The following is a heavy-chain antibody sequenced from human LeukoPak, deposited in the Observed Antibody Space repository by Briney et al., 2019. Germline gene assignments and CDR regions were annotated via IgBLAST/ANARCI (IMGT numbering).Heavy chain of an antibody. CDR2: ISGSGGST. J-gene: IGHJ4*02. Sequence: TGGSLRLSCAASGFTFSSYAMSWARQAPGKGLEWVSAISGSGGSTYYADSVKGRFTISRDNSKNTLYLQMNSLRAEDTAVYYCAKVGSGWLTYFDYWGQGTLVTVSS. CDR3: AKVGSGWLTYFDY. CDR1: GFTFSSYA. D-gene: IGHD6-19*01. V-gene: IGHV3-23*01.